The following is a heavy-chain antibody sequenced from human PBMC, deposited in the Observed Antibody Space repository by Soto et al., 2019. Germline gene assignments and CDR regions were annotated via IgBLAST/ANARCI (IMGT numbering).Heavy chain of an antibody. CDR1: GYTFTSYG. V-gene: IGHV1-18*01. CDR2: ISAYNGNT. D-gene: IGHD4-17*01. J-gene: IGHJ6*02. Sequence: ASVKVSCKASGYTFTSYGISWVRQAPGQGLEWMGWISAYNGNTSYAQKLQGRVTMTTDTSTSTAYMELRSLRSDDTAVYYCAREADSADYGGDYYGMDVWGQGTTVTVSS. CDR3: AREADSADYGGDYYGMDV.